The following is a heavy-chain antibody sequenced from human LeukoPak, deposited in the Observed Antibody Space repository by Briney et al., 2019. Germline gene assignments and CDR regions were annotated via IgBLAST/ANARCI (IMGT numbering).Heavy chain of an antibody. D-gene: IGHD4-17*01. CDR2: INTDGSST. J-gene: IGHJ4*02. CDR3: VRVLATTVDF. V-gene: IGHV3-74*01. CDR1: GFTFSNYW. Sequence: GGSQRLSCAASGFTFSNYWMYWVRQAPGKGLVWVSRINTDGSSTSYADSVKGRFTISRDNAKNTLDLQMNSLRAEDTALYYCVRVLATTVDFWGQGTLVTVFS.